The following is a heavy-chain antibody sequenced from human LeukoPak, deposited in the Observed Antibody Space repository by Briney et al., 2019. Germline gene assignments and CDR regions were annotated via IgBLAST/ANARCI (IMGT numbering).Heavy chain of an antibody. J-gene: IGHJ6*03. CDR2: IIPIFGTA. Sequence: SVKVSCKASGGTFSSYAISWVRQAPRQGLEWMGGIIPIFGTANYAQKFQGRVTITTDESTSTAYMELSSLRSEDTAVYYCARTLDMSGAGGVYYYYMDVWGKGTTVTVSS. D-gene: IGHD3-16*01. CDR1: GGTFSSYA. CDR3: ARTLDMSGAGGVYYYYMDV. V-gene: IGHV1-69*05.